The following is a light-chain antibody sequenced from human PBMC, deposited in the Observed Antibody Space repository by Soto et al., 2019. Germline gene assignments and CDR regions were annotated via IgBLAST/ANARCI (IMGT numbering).Light chain of an antibody. Sequence: QSVLTQPPSASGSPGQSVTISCTGTSSDGGGYNYVSWYQQHPDKAPTLIIYEVSKRPSGVPDRFSGSKSGNTASLTVSGLQADDEADYYCSSYAGSARILFGGGTKLTVL. V-gene: IGLV2-8*01. CDR2: EVS. CDR1: SSDGGGYNY. J-gene: IGLJ2*01. CDR3: SSYAGSARIL.